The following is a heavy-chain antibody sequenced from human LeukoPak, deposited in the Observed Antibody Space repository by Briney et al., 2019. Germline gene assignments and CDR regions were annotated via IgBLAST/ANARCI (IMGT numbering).Heavy chain of an antibody. Sequence: GGSLRLSCAASGFTFSSYSMNWVRQAPGKGLEWVSSISSSSSYIYYADSVKGRFTISRDSAKNSLYLQMNSLRAEDTAVYYCARGDNQLVGGFDYWGQGTLVTVSS. CDR2: ISSSSSYI. V-gene: IGHV3-21*01. J-gene: IGHJ4*02. CDR1: GFTFSSYS. CDR3: ARGDNQLVGGFDY. D-gene: IGHD6-6*01.